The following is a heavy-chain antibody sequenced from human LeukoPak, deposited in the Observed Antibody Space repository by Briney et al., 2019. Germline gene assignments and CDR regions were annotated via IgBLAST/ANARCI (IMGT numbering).Heavy chain of an antibody. Sequence: PGGSLRLSCAASGFTISSNYMSWVRQGPGKGLEWVSLIYSGGYTYYADSVKGRFTISRDNSKNTLYLQMNSLRGEDTAVYYCARQRYYYDSSGPYFDCWGQGTLVTVSS. D-gene: IGHD3-22*01. CDR2: IYSGGYT. CDR3: ARQRYYYDSSGPYFDC. V-gene: IGHV3-53*01. J-gene: IGHJ4*02. CDR1: GFTISSNY.